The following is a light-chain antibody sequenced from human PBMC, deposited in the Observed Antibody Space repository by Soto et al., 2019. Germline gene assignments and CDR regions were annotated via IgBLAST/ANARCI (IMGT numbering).Light chain of an antibody. J-gene: IGLJ1*01. CDR3: SSYTGGSTYV. Sequence: QSAPAQPASVSGSPGQSITISCPGNSSDIGGYKYVSWYQQHPGKAPKLMIYDVSNRPSGVSNRFSGSKSGNTATLTISGLQGEDEAEYYCSSYTGGSTYVFGTGTKVTVL. CDR2: DVS. CDR1: SSDIGGYKY. V-gene: IGLV2-14*01.